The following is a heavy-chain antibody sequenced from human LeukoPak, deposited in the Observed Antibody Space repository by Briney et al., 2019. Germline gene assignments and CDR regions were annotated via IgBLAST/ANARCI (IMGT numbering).Heavy chain of an antibody. J-gene: IGHJ4*02. CDR2: IKQDGSDK. D-gene: IGHD5-18*01. CDR1: GFTFSSYW. V-gene: IGHV3-7*03. CDR3: ARAWIELWSHDY. Sequence: GGSLRLSCAASGFTFSSYWMSWVRQAPGKELEWVANIKQDGSDKYYVDSVKGRFTISKDNAKSSLYLQMNSLRAEDTAVYYCARAWIELWSHDYWGQGTLVTVSS.